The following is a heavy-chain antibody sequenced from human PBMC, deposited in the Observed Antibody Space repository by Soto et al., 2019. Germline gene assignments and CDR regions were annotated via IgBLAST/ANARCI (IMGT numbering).Heavy chain of an antibody. CDR2: ISAYNGNT. Sequence: ASVKVSCKASGCTFTSYGISWVRQAPGQGLEWMGWISAYNGNTNYAQKLQGRVTMTTDTSTSTAYMELRSLRSDDTAVYYCARSPPYYYDSRGNWFDPWGQGTLVTVSS. CDR3: ARSPPYYYDSRGNWFDP. V-gene: IGHV1-18*04. D-gene: IGHD3-22*01. CDR1: GCTFTSYG. J-gene: IGHJ5*02.